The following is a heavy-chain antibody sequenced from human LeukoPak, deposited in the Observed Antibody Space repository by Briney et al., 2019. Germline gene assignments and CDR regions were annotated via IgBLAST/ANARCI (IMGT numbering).Heavy chain of an antibody. CDR3: ARQLGYCSSTSCYADKVDY. CDR1: GGSFSTYY. V-gene: IGHV4-59*08. Sequence: PSETLSLTCTVSGGSFSTYYWSWIRQPPGKGLEWIGFIYYSGSTSYNPSLQSRVTISLDTSKNQFSLKLSSVTAADTAVYYCARQLGYCSSTSCYADKVDYWGQGTLVTVSS. J-gene: IGHJ4*02. D-gene: IGHD2-2*01. CDR2: IYYSGST.